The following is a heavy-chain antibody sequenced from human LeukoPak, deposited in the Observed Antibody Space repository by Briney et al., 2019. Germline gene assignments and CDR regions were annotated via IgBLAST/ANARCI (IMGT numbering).Heavy chain of an antibody. CDR1: GGSISNYY. CDR2: IYYSGGT. V-gene: IGHV4-59*01. CDR3: ARDRSGWYGNYFDY. D-gene: IGHD6-19*01. J-gene: IGHJ4*02. Sequence: SETLSLTCTVSGGSISNYYWSWIRQPPGKGLEWIGYIYYSGGTNYNPSLKSRVTISVDTSKNQFSLKLSSVTAADTAVYYCARDRSGWYGNYFDYWGQGTLVTVSS.